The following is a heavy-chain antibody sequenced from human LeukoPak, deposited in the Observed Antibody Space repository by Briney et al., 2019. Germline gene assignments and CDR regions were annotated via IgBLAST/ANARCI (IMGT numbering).Heavy chain of an antibody. J-gene: IGHJ4*02. V-gene: IGHV3-23*01. Sequence: GGSLRLSCAASGFIFSSYAMNWGRQAPGKGLEGVSAISGSGDGTYYADSVKGRFTVSRDNSKNTLYLQMNNLRAEDSAVYYCAKGVGGYCSSTDCRAYDNWGQGTLVTVSS. D-gene: IGHD2-2*01. CDR1: GFIFSSYA. CDR2: ISGSGDGT. CDR3: AKGVGGYCSSTDCRAYDN.